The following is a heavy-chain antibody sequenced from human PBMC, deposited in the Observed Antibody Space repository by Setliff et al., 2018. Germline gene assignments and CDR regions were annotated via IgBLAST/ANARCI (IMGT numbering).Heavy chain of an antibody. V-gene: IGHV4-34*01. J-gene: IGHJ5*02. Sequence: SETLSLTCTAYGGTFSDYYWTWIRQPPGKGLEWIGEINHSGTTNYNPSLKSRVTISVDTSKNQFSLTMSPVTAADAAVYYCARGRNVAARLLDTWGQGSRVTVSS. CDR3: ARGRNVAARLLDT. D-gene: IGHD6-6*01. CDR1: GGTFSDYY. CDR2: INHSGTT.